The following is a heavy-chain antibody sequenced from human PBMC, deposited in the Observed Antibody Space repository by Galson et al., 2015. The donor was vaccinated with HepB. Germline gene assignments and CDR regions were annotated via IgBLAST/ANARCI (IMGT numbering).Heavy chain of an antibody. D-gene: IGHD6-13*01. CDR3: APAAGRPLSNWFDP. J-gene: IGHJ5*02. V-gene: IGHV3-11*06. CDR1: GFTFSDYY. Sequence: SLRLSCAASGFTFSDYYMSWIRQAPGKGLEWVSYIRSSSSYTNYADSVKGRFTISRDNAKNSLYLQMNSLRAEDTAVYYCAPAAGRPLSNWFDPWGQGTLVTVSS. CDR2: IRSSSSYT.